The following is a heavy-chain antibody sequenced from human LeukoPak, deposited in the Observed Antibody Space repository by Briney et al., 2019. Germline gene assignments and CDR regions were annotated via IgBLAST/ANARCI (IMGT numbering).Heavy chain of an antibody. J-gene: IGHJ4*02. CDR3: TRTPSAAAPFDY. Sequence: GGSLRLSCTGSGFTFGDYAMSWVRQAPGKGLEWVALIRSKAYGGTTEYAASVKGRFTISRDDSKNIAYVQMNSLRTEDTAVYYCTRTPSAAAPFDYWGQGSLVTVSS. CDR1: GFTFGDYA. CDR2: IRSKAYGGTT. V-gene: IGHV3-49*04. D-gene: IGHD2-2*01.